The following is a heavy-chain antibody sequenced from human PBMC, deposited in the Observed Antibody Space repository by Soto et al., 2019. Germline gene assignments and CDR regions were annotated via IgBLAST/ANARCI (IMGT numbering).Heavy chain of an antibody. CDR2: ISSSSSTI. CDR3: ARDRMITFGGAIAE. CDR1: GYTFSSYS. Sequence: VQLVQSGAEVKKPGASVKVSCKASGYTFSSYSMNWVRQAPGKGLEWVSYISSSSSTIYYADSVKGRFTISRDNAKNSLYLQMNSLRDEDTAVYYCARDRMITFGGAIAEWGQGTLVTVSS. V-gene: IGHV3-48*02. D-gene: IGHD3-16*01. J-gene: IGHJ4*02.